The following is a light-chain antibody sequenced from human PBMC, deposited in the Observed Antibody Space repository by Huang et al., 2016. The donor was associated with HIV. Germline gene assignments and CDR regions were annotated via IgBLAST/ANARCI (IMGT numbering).Light chain of an antibody. J-gene: IGKJ1*01. V-gene: IGKV1-39*01. CDR3: QQTDNIPRT. CDR1: QSSRKF. CDR2: SAS. Sequence: DIQMTQSPSSLSASVGDRVTIACRASQSSRKFLNWYQQKPGEAHKLLMHSASRLQSGVPSRFSGSGSGTDFTLTITSLQPEDFATYYCQQTDNIPRTFGQGTKVVIK.